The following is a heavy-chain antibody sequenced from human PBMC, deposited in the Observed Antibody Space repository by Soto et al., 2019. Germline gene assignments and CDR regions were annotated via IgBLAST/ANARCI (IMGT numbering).Heavy chain of an antibody. CDR2: IYWDDDK. V-gene: IGHV2-5*02. CDR3: AHRGYMYGNWDHGYFDY. Sequence: QITLKESGPTRVKPTQTLALTCTCSGFSLTISGVGVGWIRKTPGKALEWLAVIYWDDDKRYNPSLKNRLTITKDTSKNQVVLIMADMDPVDTATYFCAHRGYMYGNWDHGYFDYWGQGTLVTVSS. J-gene: IGHJ4*02. CDR1: GFSLTISGVG. D-gene: IGHD5-18*01.